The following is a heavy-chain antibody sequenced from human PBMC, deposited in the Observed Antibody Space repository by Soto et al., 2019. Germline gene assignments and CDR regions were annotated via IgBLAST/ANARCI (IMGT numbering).Heavy chain of an antibody. D-gene: IGHD3-16*02. J-gene: IGHJ3*02. CDR3: ARAPSPQDPYDVVWGCYCYGGALDI. Sequence: SETLSLTCAVSGGSISSGGYSWSWIRQPPGKGLEWSGYIYHSGSTYYNPSRKSRVTVSVDRSKNQFSLELSSVTAADTAVYYRARAPSPQDPYDVVWGCYCYGGALDIWRQGTMVTVSS. V-gene: IGHV4-30-2*01. CDR2: IYHSGST. CDR1: GGSISSGGYS.